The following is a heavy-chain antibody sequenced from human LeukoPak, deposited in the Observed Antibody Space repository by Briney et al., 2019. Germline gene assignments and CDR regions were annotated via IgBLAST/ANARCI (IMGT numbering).Heavy chain of an antibody. CDR2: ISYDGSNK. V-gene: IGHV3-30*03. Sequence: PGGSLRLSCAASGFTFSTYSMDWVRQAPGKGLEWVAVISYDGSNKYYADSVKGRFTISRDNSKNTLYLQMNSLRAEDTAVYYCARPRGGSSGYYLDYWGQGTLVTVSS. CDR1: GFTFSTYS. CDR3: ARPRGGSSGYYLDY. J-gene: IGHJ4*02. D-gene: IGHD3-22*01.